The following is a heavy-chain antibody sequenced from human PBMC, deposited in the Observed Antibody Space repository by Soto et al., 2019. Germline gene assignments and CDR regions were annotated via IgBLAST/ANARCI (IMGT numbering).Heavy chain of an antibody. CDR3: AKDGPGATEAFDI. J-gene: IGHJ3*02. Sequence: QVQLVESGGGVVQPGRSLRLSCAASGFTFTSYGMHWVRQAPGKGLEWVAVISYDGSNKYYADSVKGRFTISRDNSNNTLKLQMNSLRAEDTAVFYCAKDGPGATEAFDIWGQGTVVTVSS. V-gene: IGHV3-30*18. CDR2: ISYDGSNK. D-gene: IGHD3-10*01. CDR1: GFTFTSYG.